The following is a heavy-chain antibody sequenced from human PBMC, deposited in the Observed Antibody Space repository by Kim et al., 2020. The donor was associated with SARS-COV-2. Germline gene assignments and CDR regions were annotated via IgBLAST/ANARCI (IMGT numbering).Heavy chain of an antibody. CDR3: VSLYCGGDCNY. V-gene: IGHV3-64D*09. J-gene: IGHJ4*02. CDR2: T. D-gene: IGHD2-21*02. Sequence: TFYADSVKGSFTISRENSKNTLYLQMSSLRPEDTAVYYGVSLYCGGDCNYWGQGTLVTVST.